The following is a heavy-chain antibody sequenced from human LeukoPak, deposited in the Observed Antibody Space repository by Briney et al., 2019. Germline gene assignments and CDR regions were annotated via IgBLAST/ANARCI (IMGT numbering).Heavy chain of an antibody. D-gene: IGHD5-12*01. V-gene: IGHV3-23*01. Sequence: GGSLRLSCEGSGFTFSNYGMHWVRQAPGKGLEWISAISGSGDRTYYADSVKGRFTVFRDNSKSTLYLQMNSLRAEDTALYYCAQDYSGYDLSAGYWGQGTLVTVSS. CDR1: GFTFSNYG. CDR2: ISGSGDRT. J-gene: IGHJ4*02. CDR3: AQDYSGYDLSAGY.